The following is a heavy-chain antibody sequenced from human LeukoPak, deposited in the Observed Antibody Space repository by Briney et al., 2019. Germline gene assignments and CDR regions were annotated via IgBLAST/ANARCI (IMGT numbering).Heavy chain of an antibody. Sequence: GGSLRLSCAASGFTFSSYAMHWVRQAPGKGLESVSVINVGGRTFYADSVKGRFTISRDKTKNMLYLQMSSLRAEDTAVYYCAGAPETGHWGQGTLVTVSS. CDR3: AGAPETGH. J-gene: IGHJ4*02. V-gene: IGHV3-66*01. CDR1: GFTFSSYA. CDR2: INVGGRT.